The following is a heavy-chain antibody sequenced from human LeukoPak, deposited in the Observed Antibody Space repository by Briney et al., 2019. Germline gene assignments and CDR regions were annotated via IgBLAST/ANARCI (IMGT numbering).Heavy chain of an antibody. D-gene: IGHD3-10*01. CDR2: ISSDSSYI. V-gene: IGHV3-21*01. CDR3: ASLNMVRGAHDAFDL. J-gene: IGHJ3*01. Sequence: GGSLRLSCAASGFTFRTFGMNWVRQAPGKGLEWVSYISSDSSYICYADSVKGRFTIYRDNAKNSLYLQMNSLRAEDTAIYYCASLNMVRGAHDAFDLWGQGTLVTVSS. CDR1: GFTFRTFG.